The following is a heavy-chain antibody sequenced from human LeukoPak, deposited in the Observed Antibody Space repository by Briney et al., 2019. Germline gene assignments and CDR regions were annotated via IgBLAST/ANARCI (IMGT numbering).Heavy chain of an antibody. CDR3: ARDGRSGIAAAGHEYYYYYYYMDV. J-gene: IGHJ6*03. V-gene: IGHV3-20*04. D-gene: IGHD6-13*01. CDR1: GFTFDDYG. CDR2: INWNGGST. Sequence: GGSLRLSCAAPGFTFDDYGMSWVRQAPGKGLEWVSGINWNGGSTGYADSVKGRFTISRDNAKNSLYLQMNSLRAEDTALYYCARDGRSGIAAAGHEYYYYYYYMDVWGKGTTVTVSS.